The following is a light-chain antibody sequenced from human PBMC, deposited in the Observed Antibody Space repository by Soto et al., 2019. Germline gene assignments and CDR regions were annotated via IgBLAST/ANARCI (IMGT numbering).Light chain of an antibody. J-gene: IGLJ2*01. CDR2: SNN. Sequence: QSVLTQPPSASGTPGQRVTISCSGSSSNIGSNTVNWYQQLPGTAPKLLIYSNNQRPSGVPDRFSGSKSGTSASLAISGLQSEDDADYYCAAWDDSLNGVVFGGETKLTVL. CDR1: SSNIGSNT. CDR3: AAWDDSLNGVV. V-gene: IGLV1-44*01.